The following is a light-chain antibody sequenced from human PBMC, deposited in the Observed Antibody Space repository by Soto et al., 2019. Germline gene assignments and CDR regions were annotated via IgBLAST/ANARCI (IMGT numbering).Light chain of an antibody. J-gene: IGLJ1*01. Sequence: QSVLTQPASVSGSPGQSITISCTGTSSDIGGYNFVSWYQQHPGKAPTLLLYDVTNRPSGVSTRFSGSKSGNTASLTIAELQAEDEADYYCPSYRSDITYVFGTGTKVTVL. V-gene: IGLV2-14*03. CDR1: SSDIGGYNF. CDR3: PSYRSDITYV. CDR2: DVT.